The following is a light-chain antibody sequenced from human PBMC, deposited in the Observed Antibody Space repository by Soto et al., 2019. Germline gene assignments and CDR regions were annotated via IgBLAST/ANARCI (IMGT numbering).Light chain of an antibody. CDR3: QQFGSPLT. V-gene: IGKV3-20*01. CDR1: QSVSSSY. J-gene: IGKJ4*01. Sequence: IVLTQSPGTLSLSPGERATLYCRASQSVSSSYLAWYQQKPGQAPRLLIYGASSRATGIPDRFSGSGSGTDFTLTISRLEPEDFAVYYCQQFGSPLTFGGGTKVDIK. CDR2: GAS.